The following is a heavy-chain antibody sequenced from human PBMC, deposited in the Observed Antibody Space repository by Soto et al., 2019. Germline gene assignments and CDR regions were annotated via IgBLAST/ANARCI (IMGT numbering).Heavy chain of an antibody. Sequence: GGSLRLSCAASGFTFSSYAMHWVRQAPGKGLEYVSAISSNGGSTYYANSVKGRFTISRDNSKNTLYLQMGSLGAEDMAVYYCARGSGSSSLFDYWGQGTLVTVSS. J-gene: IGHJ4*02. CDR3: ARGSGSSSLFDY. CDR1: GFTFSSYA. CDR2: ISSNGGST. V-gene: IGHV3-64*01. D-gene: IGHD6-13*01.